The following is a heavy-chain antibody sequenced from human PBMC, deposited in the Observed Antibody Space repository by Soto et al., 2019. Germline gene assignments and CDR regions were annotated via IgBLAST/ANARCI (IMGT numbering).Heavy chain of an antibody. CDR2: ISAYNGNT. CDR3: ASLVGSYYGMDV. J-gene: IGHJ6*02. CDR1: GYTFTSYG. V-gene: IGHV1-18*04. D-gene: IGHD1-26*01. Sequence: QVQLVQSGAEVKKPGASVKVSCKASGYTFTSYGISWVRQAPGQGLEWMGWISAYNGNTNYEQKHQGRVTMTTDTYTSTAYMELRSVRSDDTAVYYCASLVGSYYGMDVWGQGTTVTVSS.